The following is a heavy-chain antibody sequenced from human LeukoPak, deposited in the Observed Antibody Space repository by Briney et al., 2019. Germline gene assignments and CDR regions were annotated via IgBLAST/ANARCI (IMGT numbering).Heavy chain of an antibody. V-gene: IGHV1-46*01. J-gene: IGHJ4*02. CDR3: AREDGRGDYYDSSGYNY. D-gene: IGHD3-22*01. Sequence: ASVKVSCKASGYAFTSYYMHWVRQAPGQGLEWMGIINPSGGSTSYAQKFQGRVTMTRDMSTSTVYMELSSLRSEDTAVYYCAREDGRGDYYDSSGYNYWGQGTLVTVSS. CDR2: INPSGGST. CDR1: GYAFTSYY.